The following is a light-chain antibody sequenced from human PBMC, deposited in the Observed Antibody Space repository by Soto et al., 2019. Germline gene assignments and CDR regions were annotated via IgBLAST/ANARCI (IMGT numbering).Light chain of an antibody. CDR2: AAS. CDR1: QGISSC. CDR3: QPANRFPST. Sequence: DIQMTQSPSSLSASVGDRVTITCRASQGISSCLAWYQQKTGKAPKILIYAASSLQSGIPARFSGSGAVTDFALTISSLKPEDFATLYLQPANRFPSTFGQWIKMEIK. J-gene: IGKJ2*02. V-gene: IGKV1-12*01.